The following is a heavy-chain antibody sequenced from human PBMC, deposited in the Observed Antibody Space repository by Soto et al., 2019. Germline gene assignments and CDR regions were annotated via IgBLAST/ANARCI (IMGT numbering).Heavy chain of an antibody. CDR3: AREGDNYKRLDY. CDR1: GFPLRDHY. J-gene: IGHJ4*02. Sequence: RVSLSFSCAASGFPLRDHYMSWIRQAPGTGLEWIGYSSNSGSFTRYADSVKGRFSISRDNAKNSLYLQINSLRGDDTAIYYCAREGDNYKRLDYWGQGTQVPVSA. CDR2: SSNSGSFT. V-gene: IGHV3-11*06. D-gene: IGHD1-1*01.